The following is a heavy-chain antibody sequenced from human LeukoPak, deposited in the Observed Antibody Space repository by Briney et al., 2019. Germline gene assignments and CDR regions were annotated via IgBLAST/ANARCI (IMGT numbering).Heavy chain of an antibody. CDR3: AKAGIATYWYFDL. Sequence: GGSLRLSCAASGFTFSSYGMHWVRQAPGKGLEWVAVIWYDGSSKYYADSAKGRFTISRDNSKNTLYLQMNSLRAEDTAVYYCAKAGIATYWYFDLWGRGTLVTVSS. CDR1: GFTFSSYG. J-gene: IGHJ2*01. V-gene: IGHV3-30*02. D-gene: IGHD6-13*01. CDR2: IWYDGSSK.